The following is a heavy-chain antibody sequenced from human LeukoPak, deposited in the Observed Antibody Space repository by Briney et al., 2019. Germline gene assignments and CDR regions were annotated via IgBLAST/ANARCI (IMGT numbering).Heavy chain of an antibody. CDR2: IYYSGST. V-gene: IGHV4-39*07. D-gene: IGHD3-10*01. CDR3: ARVREWFGSGSYDMDV. J-gene: IGHJ6*03. CDR1: GGSISSSSYY. Sequence: PSETLSLTCTVSGGSISSSSYYWGWIRQPPGKGLEWIGSIYYSGSTYYNPSLKSRVTISVDTSKNQFSLKLSSVTAADTAVYYCARVREWFGSGSYDMDVWGKGTTVTVSS.